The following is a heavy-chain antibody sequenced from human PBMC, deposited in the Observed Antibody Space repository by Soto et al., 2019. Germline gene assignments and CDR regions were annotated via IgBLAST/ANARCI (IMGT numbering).Heavy chain of an antibody. CDR1: GFSLTTRGIC. CDR3: ARIVKVDYDFWSGGHAYYYYGRDV. CDR2: IDWDDDK. D-gene: IGHD3-3*01. Sequence: FGCTPENPTQTRTLTCTFSGFSLTTRGICVSWIRQPPGKALEWLALIDWDDDKYYSTSLKTRLTISKDTSKNQVVLTMTNMDPVDTATYYCARIVKVDYDFWSGGHAYYYYGRDVWGQGTTVTVSS. V-gene: IGHV2-70*01. J-gene: IGHJ6*02.